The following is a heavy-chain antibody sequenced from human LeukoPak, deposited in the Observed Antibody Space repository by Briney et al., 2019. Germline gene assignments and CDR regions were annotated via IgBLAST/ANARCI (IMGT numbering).Heavy chain of an antibody. Sequence: GASVKVSCKASGYTFTGYYMHWVRQAPGQGLEWMGWINPNSGGTNYAQKFQGRVTMTRDTSISTAYMELSRLRSDDTAVYYCARSIAAAGTGVGYYYMDVWGKGTTVTVSS. CDR2: INPNSGGT. V-gene: IGHV1-2*02. CDR3: ARSIAAAGTGVGYYYMDV. D-gene: IGHD6-13*01. J-gene: IGHJ6*03. CDR1: GYTFTGYY.